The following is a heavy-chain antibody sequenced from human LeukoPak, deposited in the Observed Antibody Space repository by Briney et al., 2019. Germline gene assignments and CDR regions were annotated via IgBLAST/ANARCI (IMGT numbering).Heavy chain of an antibody. J-gene: IGHJ6*02. D-gene: IGHD2-21*02. Sequence: PSETLSLTCTVYGKSFSGYYWTCIRQSPGKGLEWIGEINHSGSTNYNPYLKSRVSISIDTSKNHLSLKLSSVTAADTAVYYCARGRVSVTGYYFAMDVWGQGTTVTVSS. V-gene: IGHV4-34*01. CDR2: INHSGST. CDR3: ARGRVSVTGYYFAMDV. CDR1: GKSFSGYY.